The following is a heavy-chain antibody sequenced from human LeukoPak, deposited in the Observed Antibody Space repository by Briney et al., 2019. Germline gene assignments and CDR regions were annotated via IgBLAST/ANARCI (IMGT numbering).Heavy chain of an antibody. CDR2: MNPNSGNT. Sequence: ASVKVSCKASGYTFTSYDINWVRQATGQGLEWMGWMNPNSGNTGYAQKFQGRVTMTRNTSISTAYMELSSLRSEDTVVYYCARSLYYYDSSGFSYYYYYYMDVWGKGTTVTVSS. CDR3: ARSLYYYDSSGFSYYYYYYMDV. D-gene: IGHD3-22*01. V-gene: IGHV1-8*01. J-gene: IGHJ6*03. CDR1: GYTFTSYD.